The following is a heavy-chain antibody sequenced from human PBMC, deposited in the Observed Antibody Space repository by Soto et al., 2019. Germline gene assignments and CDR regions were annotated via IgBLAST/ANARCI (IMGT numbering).Heavy chain of an antibody. V-gene: IGHV4-61*01. CDR1: GDSISRGYY. D-gene: IGHD6-6*01. Sequence: ETLSLTCAVSGDSISRGYYWAWIRQPPGKGLEWIGYIYYSGSTNYNPSLKSRVTISVDTSKNQFSLKLSSVTAADTAVYYCANLIAARPHYYGMDVWGQGTTVTVSS. J-gene: IGHJ6*02. CDR3: ANLIAARPHYYGMDV. CDR2: IYYSGST.